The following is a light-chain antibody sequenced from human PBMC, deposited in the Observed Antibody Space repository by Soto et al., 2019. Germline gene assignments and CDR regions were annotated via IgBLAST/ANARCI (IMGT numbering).Light chain of an antibody. CDR2: EVS. V-gene: IGLV2-14*01. CDR1: SSDFGDDKY. CDR3: SSYTSSSTHVI. J-gene: IGLJ2*01. Sequence: QSALTQPASVSGSPGQSITVSCTGSSSDFGDDKYVSWYQQHPGKAPKVMIYEVSNRPSGISNRFSASKSGNTASLTISGLQAEDEADYYCSSYTSSSTHVIFGGGTKLTVL.